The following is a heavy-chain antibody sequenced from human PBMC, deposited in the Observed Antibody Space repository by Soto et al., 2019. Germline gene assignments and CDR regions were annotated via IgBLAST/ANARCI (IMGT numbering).Heavy chain of an antibody. CDR3: GRGGSDSPMAPGY. CDR1: GFTFSSYW. J-gene: IGHJ4*02. Sequence: VGSLRLSCAASGFTFSSYWMHWVHQAPGKGLVWVSRINPDGSATNYADSVKGRFTISRDNAKNTLYLQMNSLRAEDTAVFYCGRGGSDSPMAPGYWGQGTLVTVSS. V-gene: IGHV3-74*01. CDR2: INPDGSAT. D-gene: IGHD5-18*01.